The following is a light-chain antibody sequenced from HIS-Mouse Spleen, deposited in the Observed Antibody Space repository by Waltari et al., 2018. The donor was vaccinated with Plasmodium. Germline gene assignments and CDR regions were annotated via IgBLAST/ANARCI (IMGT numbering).Light chain of an antibody. CDR2: EVS. Sequence: QSALTQPPSASGSPGQSVTISCTGTSSDVGGYNYVSWYQQHPGKAPKLLIYEVSKRPSGVPDRFSGSKSVNTASLTVSGLQAEDEADYYCSSYAGSNWVFGGGTKLTVL. J-gene: IGLJ3*02. V-gene: IGLV2-8*01. CDR1: SSDVGGYNY. CDR3: SSYAGSNWV.